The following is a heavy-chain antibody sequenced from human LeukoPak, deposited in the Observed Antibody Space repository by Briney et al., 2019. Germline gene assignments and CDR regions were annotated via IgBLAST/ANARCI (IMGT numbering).Heavy chain of an antibody. Sequence: PGGSLRLSCAASGFTFNSYAMYWVRQAPGKGLEWVSGIFGSGGSAHYADSVKGRFTISRDNSKNTVYLQMESLRVEDTAVYYCGKTTTGYSSGRYPGWPVDYWGQGTLVTVSS. CDR1: GFTFNSYA. V-gene: IGHV3-23*01. D-gene: IGHD6-19*01. CDR3: GKTTTGYSSGRYPGWPVDY. J-gene: IGHJ4*02. CDR2: IFGSGGSA.